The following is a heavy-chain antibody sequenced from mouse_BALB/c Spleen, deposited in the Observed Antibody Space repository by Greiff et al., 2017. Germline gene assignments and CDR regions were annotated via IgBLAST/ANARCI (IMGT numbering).Heavy chain of an antibody. CDR2: IYPGSGST. V-gene: IGHV1S22*01. J-gene: IGHJ4*01. Sequence: LQQPGSELVRPGASVKLSCKASGYTFTSYWMHWVKQRPGQGLEWIGNIYPGSGSTNYDEKFKSKATLTVDTSSSTAYMQLSSLTSEDSAVYYCTRGGFLMYYWGQGTSVTVSS. CDR1: GYTFTSYW. CDR3: TRGGFLMYY.